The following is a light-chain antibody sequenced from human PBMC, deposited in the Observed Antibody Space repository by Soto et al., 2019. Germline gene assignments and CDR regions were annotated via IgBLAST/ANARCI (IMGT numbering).Light chain of an antibody. CDR1: QSVNSDY. CDR3: QQYNNWPRT. J-gene: IGKJ1*01. Sequence: IVLTQSPGTLSLSPGERATLSCRASQSVNSDYLGWFQQKPGQAPRLLIYGASTRATGIPDRFSGSGSGTDFTLTISRLEPEDFAVYYCQQYNNWPRTFGQGTKVDIK. V-gene: IGKV3-20*01. CDR2: GAS.